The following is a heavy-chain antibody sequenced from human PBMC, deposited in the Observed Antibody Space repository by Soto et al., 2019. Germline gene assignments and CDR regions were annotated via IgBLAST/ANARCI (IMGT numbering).Heavy chain of an antibody. CDR1: GFTFSNAW. V-gene: IGHV3-15*07. Sequence: EVQLVESGGGLVKPGGSLRLSCAASGFTFSNAWMNWVRQAPGKGLEWVGRIKSKTDGGTTDYAAPVKGRFTISRDDSKNTLYLQMNSLKTEDTAVYYCTTPGPYCGGDCPTYYFAYWGQGTLVTVSS. CDR2: IKSKTDGGTT. CDR3: TTPGPYCGGDCPTYYFAY. D-gene: IGHD2-21*02. J-gene: IGHJ4*02.